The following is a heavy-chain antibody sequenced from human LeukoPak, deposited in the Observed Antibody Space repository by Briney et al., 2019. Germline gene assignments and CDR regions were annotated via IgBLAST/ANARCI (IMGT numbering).Heavy chain of an antibody. CDR3: ARDRSDYYGMDV. D-gene: IGHD3-3*01. Sequence: GGSLRLSCAASGFTFSNYAMSWVRRAPGKGLEWFSTVSDKGDATAHADSVKGRFTISRDNAKNTLSLLMNILRAEDTAVYYCARDRSDYYGMDVWGQGTTVTVSS. J-gene: IGHJ6*02. CDR1: GFTFSNYA. CDR2: VSDKGDAT. V-gene: IGHV3-23*01.